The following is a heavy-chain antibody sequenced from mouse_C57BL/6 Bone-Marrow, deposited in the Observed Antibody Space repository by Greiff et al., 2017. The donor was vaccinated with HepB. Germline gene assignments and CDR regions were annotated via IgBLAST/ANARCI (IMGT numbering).Heavy chain of an antibody. Sequence: EVQVVESGAELVRPGASVKLSCTASGFNIKDDYMHWVKQRPEQGLEWIGWIDPENGDTEYASKFQGKATITADTSSNTAYLQLSSLTSEDTAVYYCTFYYYGSRGYFDVWGTGTTVTVSS. CDR1: GFNIKDDY. J-gene: IGHJ1*03. CDR2: IDPENGDT. CDR3: TFYYYGSRGYFDV. D-gene: IGHD1-1*01. V-gene: IGHV14-4*01.